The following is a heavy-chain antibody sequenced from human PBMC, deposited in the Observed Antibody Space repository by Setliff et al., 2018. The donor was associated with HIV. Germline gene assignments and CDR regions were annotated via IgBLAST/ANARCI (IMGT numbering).Heavy chain of an antibody. CDR1: GASVNYNT. CDR2: IYNSVTT. J-gene: IGHJ5*02. D-gene: IGHD2-2*01. Sequence: KPSGTLSLTCSVSGASVNYNTWSWIRQAPGKGLQWIGFIYNSVTTNYNPSLKSRATISLDTSKNQFSLKLTSVTAADTAVYYCARGGTSSNWFGPWGQGTLVTVSS. CDR3: ARGGTSSNWFGP. V-gene: IGHV4-59*02.